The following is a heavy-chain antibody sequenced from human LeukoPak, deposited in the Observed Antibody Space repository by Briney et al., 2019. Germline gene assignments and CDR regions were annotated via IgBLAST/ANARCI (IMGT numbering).Heavy chain of an antibody. CDR3: ARNPPYCTSTDCYNDY. V-gene: IGHV1-2*02. CDR1: GYTFTIYY. Sequence: ASVKATCKASGYTFTIYYMHWVRQAPGQGLEWMGWINPNSGATTYAQRFQGRVTMTRDTSISTAYMELSGLASDDTGVYYCARNPPYCTSTDCYNDYWGQGTLVTVSS. J-gene: IGHJ4*02. D-gene: IGHD2-2*02. CDR2: INPNSGAT.